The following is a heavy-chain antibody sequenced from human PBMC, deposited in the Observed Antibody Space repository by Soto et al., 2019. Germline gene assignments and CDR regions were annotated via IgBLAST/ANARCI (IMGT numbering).Heavy chain of an antibody. CDR2: TRNKVNSFTT. V-gene: IGHV3-72*01. CDR1: GFTFSDHY. D-gene: IGHD4-17*01. CDR3: ARVLMTTVTYYDS. J-gene: IGHJ4*02. Sequence: EVQLVESGGGLVQPGGSLRLSCAASGFTFSDHYMDWVRQAPGKGLEWVGRTRNKVNSFTTEYAASVKGRFTIFRDDSKDSLYLQMSSLKTEDTAVYYCARVLMTTVTYYDSWGQGTLVTVSS.